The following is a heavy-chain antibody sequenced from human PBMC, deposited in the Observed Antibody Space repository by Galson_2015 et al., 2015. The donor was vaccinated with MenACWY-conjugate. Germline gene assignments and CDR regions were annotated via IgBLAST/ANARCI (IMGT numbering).Heavy chain of an antibody. CDR2: ISKDARQT. D-gene: IGHD3-22*01. V-gene: IGHV3-30*03. Sequence: SLRLSCAAAGFTFSSIGMHWVRRSPGKGLEWLALISKDARQTFYADSVEGRFTISRDNSNNTLYLEMDSLRVDDTAVYYCATSNYYDGGGPVCLNWGQGT. CDR1: GFTFSSIG. CDR3: ATSNYYDGGGPVCLN. J-gene: IGHJ1*01.